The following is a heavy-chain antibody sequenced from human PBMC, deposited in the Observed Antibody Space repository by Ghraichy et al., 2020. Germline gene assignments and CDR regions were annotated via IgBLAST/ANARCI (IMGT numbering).Heavy chain of an antibody. V-gene: IGHV3-33*01. D-gene: IGHD3-16*01. CDR1: GFTFSNYG. CDR3: ARERYGVLWGCDF. Sequence: LSLTCAASGFTFSNYGMHWVRQAPGKGLDWVAVIWYNGKNHYYADSVKGRFSISRDNSKNTLYLQMNNLRADDTAVYYCARERYGVLWGCDFWGQGTLVTVSP. CDR2: IWYNGKNH. J-gene: IGHJ4*02.